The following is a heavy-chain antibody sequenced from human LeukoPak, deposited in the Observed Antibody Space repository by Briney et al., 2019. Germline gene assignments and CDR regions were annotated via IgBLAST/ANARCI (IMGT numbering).Heavy chain of an antibody. D-gene: IGHD2-15*01. CDR1: GFTFSSYA. CDR3: ARDPIPYCSGGSCPRDYYYGMDV. J-gene: IGHJ6*02. V-gene: IGHV1-2*02. Sequence: PGGSLRLSCAASGFTFSSYAMHWVRQAPGQGLEWMGWINPNSGGTNYAQKFQGRVTMTRDTSISTAYMELSRLRSDDTAVYYCARDPIPYCSGGSCPRDYYYGMDVWGQGTTVTVSS. CDR2: INPNSGGT.